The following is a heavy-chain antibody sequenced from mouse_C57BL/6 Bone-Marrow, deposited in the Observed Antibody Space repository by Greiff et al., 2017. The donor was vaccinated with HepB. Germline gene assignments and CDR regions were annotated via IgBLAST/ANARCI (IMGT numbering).Heavy chain of an antibody. D-gene: IGHD2-3*01. V-gene: IGHV1-42*01. CDR2: INPSTGGT. CDR3: ARKWLLRYYAMDY. CDR1: GYSFAGYY. Sequence: EVQLQQSGPELVKPGASVKISCKASGYSFAGYYMNWVKQSPEKSLEWIGEINPSTGGTTYNQKFKAKATLTVDKSSSTAYMQLKSLTSEDSAVYYCARKWLLRYYAMDYWGQGTSVTVSS. J-gene: IGHJ4*01.